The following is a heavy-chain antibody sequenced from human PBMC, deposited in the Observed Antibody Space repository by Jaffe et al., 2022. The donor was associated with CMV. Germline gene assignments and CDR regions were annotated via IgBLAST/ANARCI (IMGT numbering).Heavy chain of an antibody. CDR3: ARGVGNDQYFFYYAMDV. J-gene: IGHJ6*02. V-gene: IGHV5-51*01. CDR1: GYRFTDYW. CDR2: IYPRDSNT. Sequence: EVQLVQSGAEVKKPGESLTISCQGSGYRFTDYWIGWVRQMPGRGLDWMGIIYPRDSNTKYTPSFEGQVTISADKSINTVYLQWNSLQASDSAMYFCARGVGNDQYFFYYAMDVWGQGTTVIVSS. D-gene: IGHD3-22*01.